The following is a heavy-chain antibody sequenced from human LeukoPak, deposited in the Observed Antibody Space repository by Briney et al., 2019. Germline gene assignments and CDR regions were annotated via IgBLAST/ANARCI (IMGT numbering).Heavy chain of an antibody. CDR1: GGSISSYY. V-gene: IGHV4-59*01. J-gene: IGHJ4*02. D-gene: IGHD6-13*01. CDR3: AREMEDSSSWYFD. CDR2: IYYSGST. Sequence: SETLSLTCTVSGGSISSYYWSWIRQPPGKGLEWIGYIYYSGSTNYNPSLKSRVTISVDTSKNQFSLKLSSVTAADTAVYYCAREMEDSSSWYFDWGQGTLVTVSS.